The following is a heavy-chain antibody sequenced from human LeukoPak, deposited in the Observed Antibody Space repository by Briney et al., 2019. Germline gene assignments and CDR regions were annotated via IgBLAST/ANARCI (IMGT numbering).Heavy chain of an antibody. D-gene: IGHD2-21*02. CDR2: IYTTGST. CDR3: ARDYCGGDCYTSYPYYYMDV. J-gene: IGHJ6*03. CDR1: GGSISVYY. Sequence: PSETLSLTCTVSGGSISVYYWSWIRQPAGKGLEWLGRIYTTGSTNYNPSLRSRVSMSVDTSKNQFSLKPSSLTAADTAVYYCARDYCGGDCYTSYPYYYMDVWGKRTTVTASS. V-gene: IGHV4-4*07.